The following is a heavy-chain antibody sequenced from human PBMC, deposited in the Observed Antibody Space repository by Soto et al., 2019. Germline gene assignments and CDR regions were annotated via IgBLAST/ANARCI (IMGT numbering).Heavy chain of an antibody. CDR2: INVGNGDT. Sequence: GASVKVSCKASGYTFTNYAMHWVLQAPGQRLEWMGWINVGNGDTKYSQKFQGRVTITRDTSASTAYMELSSLRSEDTAVYYCARAPGYSYATNWFDPWGQGTLVTVSS. CDR1: GYTFTNYA. J-gene: IGHJ5*02. CDR3: ARAPGYSYATNWFDP. V-gene: IGHV1-3*01. D-gene: IGHD5-18*01.